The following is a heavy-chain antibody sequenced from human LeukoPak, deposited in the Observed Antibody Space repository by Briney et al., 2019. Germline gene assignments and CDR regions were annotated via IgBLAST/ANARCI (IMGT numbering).Heavy chain of an antibody. CDR2: ISYDGSNE. D-gene: IGHD1-26*01. V-gene: IGHV3-30*04. CDR1: GFTFSSYA. CDR3: AKEWDNDAFDI. Sequence: GRSLRLSCAASGFTFSSYAMHWVRQAPGKGLEWVAVISYDGSNEYYADSVKGRFTISRDNSKNTLYLQMNSLRAEDTAVYYCAKEWDNDAFDIWGQGTMVTVSS. J-gene: IGHJ3*02.